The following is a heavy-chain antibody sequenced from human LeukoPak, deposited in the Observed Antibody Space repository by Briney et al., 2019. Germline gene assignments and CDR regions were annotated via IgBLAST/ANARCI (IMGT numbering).Heavy chain of an antibody. D-gene: IGHD2-2*01. J-gene: IGHJ4*02. CDR3: ARVYCSSTSCYLKSENYFDY. CDR1: GFTFSSYS. Sequence: PGGSLRLSCAASGFTFSSYSMNWVRQAPGKGLEWVSSISSSSSYIYYADSVKGRFTISRDNAKNSLYLQMNSLRAEDTAVYYCARVYCSSTSCYLKSENYFDYWGQGTLVTVSS. V-gene: IGHV3-21*01. CDR2: ISSSSSYI.